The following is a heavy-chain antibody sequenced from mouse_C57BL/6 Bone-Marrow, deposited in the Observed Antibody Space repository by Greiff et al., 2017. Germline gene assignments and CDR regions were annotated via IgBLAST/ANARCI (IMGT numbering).Heavy chain of an antibody. D-gene: IGHD4-1*01. Sequence: EVQLQESGAELVRPGASVKLSCTASGFTFKDYYMSWVKQRPEQGLEWIGWIDPENGDTEYASKFQGQATITADTSSNTAYLQLSSLTSEDTAVYYCATHCSWEFACWGQGATVTVSA. CDR2: IDPENGDT. CDR3: ATHCSWEFAC. V-gene: IGHV14-4*01. J-gene: IGHJ3*01. CDR1: GFTFKDYY.